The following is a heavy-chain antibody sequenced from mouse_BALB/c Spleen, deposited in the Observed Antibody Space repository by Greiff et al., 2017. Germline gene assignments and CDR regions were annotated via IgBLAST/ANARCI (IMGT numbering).Heavy chain of an antibody. CDR2: IDPETGGT. Sequence: VKLQESGAELVRPGASVTLSCKASGYTFTDYEMHWVKQTPVHGLEWIGAIDPETGGTAYNQKFKGKATLTADKSSSTAYMELRSLTSEDSAVYYCTIYYYFDYWGQGTTLTVSS. V-gene: IGHV1-15*01. CDR3: TIYYYFDY. CDR1: GYTFTDYE. J-gene: IGHJ2*01. D-gene: IGHD2-1*01.